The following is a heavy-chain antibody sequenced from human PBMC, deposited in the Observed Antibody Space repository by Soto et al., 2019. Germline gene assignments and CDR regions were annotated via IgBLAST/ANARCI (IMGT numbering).Heavy chain of an antibody. CDR1: GFTFDDYA. V-gene: IGHV3-9*01. CDR2: ISWNSGSI. J-gene: IGHJ6*02. Sequence: GGSLRLSCAASGFTFDDYAMHWVRQAPGKGLEWVSGISWNSGSIDYADSVKGRFTISRDNAKNSLYLQMNSLRAEDTALYYCAKDGYYYGMDVWGQGTTVTVSS. CDR3: AKDGYYYGMDV.